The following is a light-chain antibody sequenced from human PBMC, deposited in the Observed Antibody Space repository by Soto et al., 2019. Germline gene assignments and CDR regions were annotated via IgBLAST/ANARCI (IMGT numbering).Light chain of an antibody. V-gene: IGLV2-18*02. J-gene: IGLJ1*01. CDR1: SSDVGSYNR. CDR3: SSYTSSNTYV. CDR2: DVS. Sequence: QSALTQPPSVSGSPGQSVTISCTGTSSDVGSYNRVSWYQQPPGTAPKLMIYDVSNRPSGVPDRFSGSKSGNTASLTISGLQAEDEADYYRSSYTSSNTYVFGTGTKLTVL.